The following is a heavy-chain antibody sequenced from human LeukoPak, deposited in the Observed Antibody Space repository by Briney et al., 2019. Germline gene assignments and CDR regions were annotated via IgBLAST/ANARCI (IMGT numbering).Heavy chain of an antibody. Sequence: PSETLSLTCAVYGGSFSGYYWSWIRQPPGKGLEWIGEINHSGSTNYNPSLKSRVTISVDTSKNQFSLKLSSVTAADTAVYYCARHPTPSDYGDYVDWGQGTLVTVSS. J-gene: IGHJ4*02. CDR2: INHSGST. V-gene: IGHV4-34*01. CDR3: ARHPTPSDYGDYVD. D-gene: IGHD4-17*01. CDR1: GGSFSGYY.